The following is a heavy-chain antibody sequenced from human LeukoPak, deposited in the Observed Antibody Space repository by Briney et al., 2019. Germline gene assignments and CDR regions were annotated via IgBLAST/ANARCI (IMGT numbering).Heavy chain of an antibody. D-gene: IGHD5-12*01. CDR2: ISGSGGST. CDR1: GFTFGDYA. J-gene: IGHJ4*02. CDR3: AKGIVTTPRGWIDY. V-gene: IGHV3-23*01. Sequence: PGGSLRLSCTASGFTFGDYAMSWVRQAPGKGLEWVSAISGSGGSTYYADSVKGRFTISRDNSKNTLYLQMNSLRAEDTAVYYCAKGIVTTPRGWIDYWGQGTLVTVSS.